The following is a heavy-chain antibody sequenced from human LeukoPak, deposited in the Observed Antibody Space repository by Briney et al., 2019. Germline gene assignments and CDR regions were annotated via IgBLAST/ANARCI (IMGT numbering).Heavy chain of an antibody. Sequence: SETLSFTCTVSGYSISSGYYWGWIRQPPGKGLEWIGSIYHSGSTYYNPSLKSRVTISVDTSKNQFSLKLSSVTAADTAVYYCARVPGYGGNTPFDAFDIWGQGTMVTVSS. V-gene: IGHV4-38-2*02. J-gene: IGHJ3*02. D-gene: IGHD4-23*01. CDR2: IYHSGST. CDR1: GYSISSGYY. CDR3: ARVPGYGGNTPFDAFDI.